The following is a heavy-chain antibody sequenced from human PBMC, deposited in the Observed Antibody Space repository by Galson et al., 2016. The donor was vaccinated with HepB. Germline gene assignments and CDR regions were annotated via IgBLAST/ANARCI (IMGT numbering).Heavy chain of an antibody. CDR3: ARTTSSSWYRKWYYFDY. CDR2: IIPIFGTA. V-gene: IGHV1-69*06. CDR1: GGTFSSYA. Sequence: SVKVSCKASGGTFSSYAISWVRQAPGQGLEWMGGIIPIFGTANYAQKFQGRVTITADKSTSTAYMELSSLRSEDTAVYYCARTTSSSWYRKWYYFDYWGQGPLVTVSS. D-gene: IGHD6-13*01. J-gene: IGHJ4*02.